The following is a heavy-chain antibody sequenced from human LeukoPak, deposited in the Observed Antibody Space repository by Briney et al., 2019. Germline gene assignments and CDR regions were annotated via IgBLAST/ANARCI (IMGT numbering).Heavy chain of an antibody. Sequence: GSLRLSYAASGFTVSSNYMSWVRQAPGKGLEWVSVIYSGGSTYYADSVKGRFTISRDNSKNTLYLQMNSLRAEDTAVYYCAQDLNSTYNYDSSGYEDAFDIWGQGTMVTVSS. V-gene: IGHV3-53*01. J-gene: IGHJ3*02. CDR2: IYSGGST. CDR3: AQDLNSTYNYDSSGYEDAFDI. D-gene: IGHD3-22*01. CDR1: GFTVSSNY.